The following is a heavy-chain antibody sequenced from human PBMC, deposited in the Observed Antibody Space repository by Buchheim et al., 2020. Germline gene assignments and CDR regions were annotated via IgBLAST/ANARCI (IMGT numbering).Heavy chain of an antibody. CDR2: IHYSGTT. D-gene: IGHD5-24*01. Sequence: QLQLQESGPGLVKPSETLSLTCTVSGGSISSSSSYWGWIRQPPGKGLEWIGTIHYSGTTYYNPSLKSRVTISVDTSKNPFFLKLSSVTAADTAVYYCARERRDSYNLVDYWGQGTL. J-gene: IGHJ4*02. V-gene: IGHV4-39*02. CDR1: GGSISSSSSY. CDR3: ARERRDSYNLVDY.